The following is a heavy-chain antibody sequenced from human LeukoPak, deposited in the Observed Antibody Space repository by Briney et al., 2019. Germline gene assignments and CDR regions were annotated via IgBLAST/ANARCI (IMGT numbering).Heavy chain of an antibody. V-gene: IGHV3-30-3*01. CDR1: GFTFSKYA. J-gene: IGHJ4*02. CDR3: ARGVLGYCSSTSCYGLDS. CDR2: ISYDGSNK. Sequence: GGSLRLSCAASGFTFSKYAFQWVRQAPGKGVEWGAIISYDGSNKYYADSVKGRFTIARENAKNTLYLKMKRVRAEDTAVYYCARGVLGYCSSTSCYGLDSWGQGTLVTVSS. D-gene: IGHD2-2*01.